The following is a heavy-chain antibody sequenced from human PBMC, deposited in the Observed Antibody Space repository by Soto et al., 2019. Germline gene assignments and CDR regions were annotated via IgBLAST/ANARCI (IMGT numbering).Heavy chain of an antibody. J-gene: IGHJ6*02. V-gene: IGHV1-18*01. CDR3: ARDQGKRSSWYPRGDYGMEG. Sequence: SVTFSCTAARDTHASYVITSARQYPGQGLEWMGWISSYNGNTNYAQKVQGRVTMTTDTSTSKAYMELRSLRSDDTAVYYCARDQGKRSSWYPRGDYGMEGWVQGTTVTGFS. CDR1: RDTHASYV. CDR2: ISSYNGNT. D-gene: IGHD6-13*01.